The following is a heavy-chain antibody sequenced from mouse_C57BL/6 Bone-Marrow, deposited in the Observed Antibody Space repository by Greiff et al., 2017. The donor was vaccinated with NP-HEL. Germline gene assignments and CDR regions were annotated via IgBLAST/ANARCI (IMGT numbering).Heavy chain of an antibody. J-gene: IGHJ1*03. CDR2: ISSGSSTI. CDR3: ARPGTTVVDQDWYFDV. V-gene: IGHV5-17*01. D-gene: IGHD1-1*01. CDR1: GFTFSDYG. Sequence: EVQGVESGGGLVKPGGSLKLSCAASGFTFSDYGMHWVRQAPEKGLEWVAYISSGSSTIYYVDTVKGRFTISRDNAKNTLFLQMTSLRSEDTAMYYCARPGTTVVDQDWYFDVWGTGTTVTVSS.